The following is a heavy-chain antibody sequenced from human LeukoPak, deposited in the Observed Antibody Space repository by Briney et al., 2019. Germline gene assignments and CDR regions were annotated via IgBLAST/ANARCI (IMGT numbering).Heavy chain of an antibody. J-gene: IGHJ6*04. Sequence: GASVKVSCKAFGYTFTSYAMHWVRQAPGQRLEWMGWINAGNGNTKYSQKFQGRVTITRDTSASTAYMELSSLRSEDTAVYYCARSYYYGSGSPWGYYYYGMDVWGKGTTVTVSS. V-gene: IGHV1-3*01. CDR1: GYTFTSYA. CDR3: ARSYYYGSGSPWGYYYYGMDV. D-gene: IGHD3-10*01. CDR2: INAGNGNT.